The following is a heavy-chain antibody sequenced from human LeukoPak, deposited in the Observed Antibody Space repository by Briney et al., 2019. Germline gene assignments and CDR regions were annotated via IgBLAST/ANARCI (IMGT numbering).Heavy chain of an antibody. J-gene: IGHJ6*02. V-gene: IGHV4-31*03. CDR1: SGSISSGGYY. Sequence: MSSETLSLTCTVSSGSISSGGYYWSWVRQHPGKGLEWIGYIYYSGSTYYNPSLKSRVTISVDTSKNQFSLKLSSVTAADTAVYYCASDRHYDNQRAYYYYGMDVWGQGTAVTVSS. CDR2: IYYSGST. CDR3: ASDRHYDNQRAYYYYGMDV. D-gene: IGHD3-9*01.